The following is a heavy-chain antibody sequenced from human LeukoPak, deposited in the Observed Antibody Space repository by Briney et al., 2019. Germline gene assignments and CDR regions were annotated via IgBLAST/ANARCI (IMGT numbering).Heavy chain of an antibody. CDR3: ARDTVAKTYYYDSSGYYYGY. D-gene: IGHD3-22*01. Sequence: PGGSLRLSCAASGFTFSSYAMSWVRQAPGKGLEWVSAISGSGGSTYYADSVKGRFTISRDNSKNTLYLQMNSLRAEDTAVYYCARDTVAKTYYYDSSGYYYGYWGQGTLVTVSS. CDR1: GFTFSSYA. V-gene: IGHV3-23*01. J-gene: IGHJ4*02. CDR2: ISGSGGST.